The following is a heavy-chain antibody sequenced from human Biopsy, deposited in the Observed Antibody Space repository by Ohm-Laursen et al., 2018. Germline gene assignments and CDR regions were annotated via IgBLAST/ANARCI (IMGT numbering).Heavy chain of an antibody. CDR1: GFTFSTYA. V-gene: IGHV3-23*01. CDR2: ITSSGASP. Sequence: SLRLSCAASGFTFSTYAMSWVRQAPGKGLEWVSSITSSGASPDFADSVKGRFTISRDNSKNTLYLQMNSLRAEDTAVYYCAKDRYNYTPIGGFSMDVWGQGTTVTVSS. D-gene: IGHD5-18*01. J-gene: IGHJ6*02. CDR3: AKDRYNYTPIGGFSMDV.